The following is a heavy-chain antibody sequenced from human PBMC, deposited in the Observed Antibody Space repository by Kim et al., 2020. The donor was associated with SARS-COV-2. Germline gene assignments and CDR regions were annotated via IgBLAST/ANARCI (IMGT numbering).Heavy chain of an antibody. CDR3: ARALRGYGCMDV. CDR1: GFTFSSYA. Sequence: GGSLRLSCAASGFTFSSYAMHWVRQAPGKGLEWVAVISYDGSNKYYADSVKGRFTISRDNSKNTLYLQMNSLRAEDTAVYYCARALRGYGCMDVWGQGTTVTVSS. CDR2: ISYDGSNK. V-gene: IGHV3-30*04. J-gene: IGHJ6*02. D-gene: IGHD1-1*01.